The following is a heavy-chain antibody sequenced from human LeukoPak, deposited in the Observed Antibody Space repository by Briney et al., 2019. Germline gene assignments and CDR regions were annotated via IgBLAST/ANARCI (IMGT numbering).Heavy chain of an antibody. V-gene: IGHV3-72*01. CDR2: IRNKANTYIT. CDR3: ARVVDGDLDWFDY. J-gene: IGHJ5*01. Sequence: GGSLRLSCAASGFTFSDHYMDWVRQAPGKGLEWVGRIRNKANTYITKYAASVKGRFTISRDDSKNSLFLQMNSLKAEDTAVYFCARVVDGDLDWFDYWGQGTLVTVYS. D-gene: IGHD3-10*01. CDR1: GFTFSDHY.